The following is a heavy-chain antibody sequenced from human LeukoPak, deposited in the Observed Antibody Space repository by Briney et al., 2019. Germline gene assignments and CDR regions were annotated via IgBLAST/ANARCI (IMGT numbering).Heavy chain of an antibody. CDR2: INHSGST. V-gene: IGHV4-34*01. Sequence: PSETLSLTCAVCGGSFSGYYWSWIRQPPGKGLEWIGEINHSGSTNYNPSLKSRVTISVDTSKNQFSLKLSSVTAADTAVYHCARSDYGDYEGYWGQGTLVTVSS. D-gene: IGHD4-17*01. J-gene: IGHJ4*02. CDR3: ARSDYGDYEGY. CDR1: GGSFSGYY.